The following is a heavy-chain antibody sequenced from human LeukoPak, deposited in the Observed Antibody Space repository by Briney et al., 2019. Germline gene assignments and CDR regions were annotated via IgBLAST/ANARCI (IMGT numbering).Heavy chain of an antibody. CDR3: ARSLGEIVVVPAAPYFDY. CDR2: ISSSSSYI. V-gene: IGHV3-21*01. J-gene: IGHJ4*02. CDR1: GFTFSSYS. D-gene: IGHD2-2*01. Sequence: GGSLRLSCAASGFTFSSYSMNWVRQAPGKGLEWVSSISSSSSYIYYADSVKGRFTISRDNAKNSLYLQMNSLRAEDTAVYYCARSLGEIVVVPAAPYFDYWGQGILVTVSS.